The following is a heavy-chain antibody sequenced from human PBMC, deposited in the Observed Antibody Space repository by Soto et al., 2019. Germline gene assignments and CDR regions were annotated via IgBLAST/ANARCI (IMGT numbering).Heavy chain of an antibody. J-gene: IGHJ3*02. Sequence: QVQLVQSGAEVKKPGSSVKVSCTASGGTFSSYAISWVRQAPGQGLEWMGGIIPIFGTANYAQKFQGRVTITADESTSAAYMELSSLRSEDTAVYYCARAGLNVWLRSGAFDIWGQGTMVTVSS. D-gene: IGHD3-16*01. V-gene: IGHV1-69*01. CDR3: ARAGLNVWLRSGAFDI. CDR1: GGTFSSYA. CDR2: IIPIFGTA.